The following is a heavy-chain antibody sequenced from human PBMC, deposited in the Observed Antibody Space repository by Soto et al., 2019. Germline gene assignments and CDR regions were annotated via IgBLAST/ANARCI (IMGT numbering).Heavy chain of an antibody. J-gene: IGHJ6*02. CDR2: INHSGST. Sequence: SETLSLTCAVYGGSFSGYYWSWIRQPPGKGLEWIGEINHSGSTNYNPSLKSRVTISVDTSKNQFSLKLSSVTAADTAVYYCARPLIRYRYSSSSQGDVWGQGTTVTVSS. V-gene: IGHV4-34*01. CDR3: ARPLIRYRYSSSSQGDV. CDR1: GGSFSGYY. D-gene: IGHD6-6*01.